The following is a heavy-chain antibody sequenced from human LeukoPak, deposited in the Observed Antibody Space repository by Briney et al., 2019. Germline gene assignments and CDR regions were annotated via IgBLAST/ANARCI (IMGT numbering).Heavy chain of an antibody. CDR3: ASVTYYYDSSGYVNWFDP. CDR1: GGSISSYY. D-gene: IGHD3-22*01. J-gene: IGHJ5*02. CDR2: IYYSGST. Sequence: PPETLSLTCTVPGGSISSYYWSWIRQPPGKGLEWIGYIYYSGSTNYNPSLKSRVTISVDTSKNQSSLKLSSVTAADTAVYYCASVTYYYDSSGYVNWFDPWGQGTLVPVSS. V-gene: IGHV4-59*08.